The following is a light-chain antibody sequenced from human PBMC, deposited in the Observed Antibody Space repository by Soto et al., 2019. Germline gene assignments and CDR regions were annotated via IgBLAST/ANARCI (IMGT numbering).Light chain of an antibody. CDR2: KAS. J-gene: IGKJ2*03. CDR1: QPIFSW. Sequence: IPMTQSPSTLSASVGDRVSITCRASQPIFSWLAWYQQKPGKAPNLLIYKASSLESGVPSRYSGSGSGTEFTLTISGLQPDDFAAYYCQQYNSYPYSFGQGTKLEIK. CDR3: QQYNSYPYS. V-gene: IGKV1-5*03.